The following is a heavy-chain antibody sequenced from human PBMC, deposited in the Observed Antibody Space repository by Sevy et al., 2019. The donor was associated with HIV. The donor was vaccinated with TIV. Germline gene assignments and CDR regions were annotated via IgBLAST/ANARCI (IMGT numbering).Heavy chain of an antibody. CDR2: ISSSSSYI. D-gene: IGHD1-26*01. CDR3: ARDRAIVGATGAFDI. CDR1: GFTFSSYS. Sequence: GGSLRLSCAASGFTFSSYSMNWVRQAPGKGLEWVSSISSSSSYIYDADSVKGRFTISRDNAKNPLYLQMNSLRAEDTAVYYCARDRAIVGATGAFDIWGQGTTVTVSS. J-gene: IGHJ3*02. V-gene: IGHV3-21*01.